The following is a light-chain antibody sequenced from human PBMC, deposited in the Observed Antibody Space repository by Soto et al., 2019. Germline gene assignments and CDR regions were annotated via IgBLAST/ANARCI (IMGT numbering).Light chain of an antibody. CDR3: LQVDVYPWT. CDR2: SAS. V-gene: IGKV1-9*01. J-gene: IGKJ1*01. CDR1: QGIRTY. Sequence: DIHLTQSPSSLSASVGDRVTITCRASQGIRTYLAWYQQKPGKAPKLLIYSASTLQSGVPSRFSGSGSETDFTLTISSLQPEDFATYYCLQVDVYPWTFGQGTKVDIK.